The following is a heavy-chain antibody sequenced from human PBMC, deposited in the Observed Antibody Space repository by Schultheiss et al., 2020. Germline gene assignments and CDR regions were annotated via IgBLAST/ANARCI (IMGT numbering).Heavy chain of an antibody. J-gene: IGHJ5*02. CDR2: IHSGST. D-gene: IGHD4-17*01. CDR1: GGSISSYY. V-gene: IGHV4-59*08. Sequence: SQTLSLTCTVSGGSISSYYWSWIRQPPGKGLEWIGYIHSGSTNYNPSLKSRVTISVDTSKNQFSLKLSSVTAADTAVYYCARQSGTTVTTSNWFDPWGQGTLVTVSS. CDR3: ARQSGTTVTTSNWFDP.